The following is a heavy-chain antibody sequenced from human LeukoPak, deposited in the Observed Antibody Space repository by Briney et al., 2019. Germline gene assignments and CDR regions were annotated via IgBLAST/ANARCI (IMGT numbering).Heavy chain of an antibody. Sequence: KPSETLSLTCTVSGGSISSSSYYWGWIRQPPGKGLEWIGSIYYSGSTYYNPSLKSRVTISVDTSKNQFSLKLSSVTAADTAVYYCARQSQGIAAAGHDYWGQGTLVTVSS. J-gene: IGHJ4*02. CDR3: ARQSQGIAAAGHDY. D-gene: IGHD6-13*01. CDR2: IYYSGST. V-gene: IGHV4-39*01. CDR1: GGSISSSSYY.